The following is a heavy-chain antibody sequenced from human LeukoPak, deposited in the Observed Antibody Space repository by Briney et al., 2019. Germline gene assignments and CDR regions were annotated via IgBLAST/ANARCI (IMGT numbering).Heavy chain of an antibody. Sequence: GSLRLSCAACGFTFSSYWMYWVRQAPGKGLVWVSRINSDGKTTNYADSVKGRFTISRDNAKNTLYLQMNSLRAEDTAVYYCTRDITLTRGGRSDYWGQGTLVTVSA. D-gene: IGHD3-10*01. CDR2: INSDGKTT. CDR3: TRDITLTRGGRSDY. J-gene: IGHJ4*02. CDR1: GFTFSSYW. V-gene: IGHV3-74*01.